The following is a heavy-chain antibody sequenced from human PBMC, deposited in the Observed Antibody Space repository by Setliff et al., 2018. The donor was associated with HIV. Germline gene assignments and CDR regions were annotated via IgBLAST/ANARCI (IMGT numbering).Heavy chain of an antibody. J-gene: IGHJ4*02. V-gene: IGHV3-23*01. D-gene: IGHD2-8*01. CDR3: AKTANLIVLMVYALS. Sequence: GGSLRLSCAGSGFTFDYYAMAWVRQAPGKGLEWVSSVSGNGYTTFYANSVRGRFTVSRDNFKNTLYLQMNSLRAEDTAIYYCAKTANLIVLMVYALSWGQGTLVTVSS. CDR2: VSGNGYTT. CDR1: GFTFDYYA.